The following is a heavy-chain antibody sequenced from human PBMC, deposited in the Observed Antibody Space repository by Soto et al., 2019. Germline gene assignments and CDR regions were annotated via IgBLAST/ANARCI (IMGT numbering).Heavy chain of an antibody. Sequence: SDTLSLTCTVSGGSISSYYWSWIRQPPGKGLEWIGYIYYSGSTNYNPSLKSRVTISVDTSKNQFSLKLSSVTAADTAVYYCARAGYCSGGSCLTFDYWGQGTLVTVSS. CDR3: ARAGYCSGGSCLTFDY. D-gene: IGHD2-15*01. V-gene: IGHV4-59*01. J-gene: IGHJ4*02. CDR2: IYYSGST. CDR1: GGSISSYY.